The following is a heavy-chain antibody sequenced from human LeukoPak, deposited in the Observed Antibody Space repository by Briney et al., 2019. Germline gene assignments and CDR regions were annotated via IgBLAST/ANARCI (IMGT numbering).Heavy chain of an antibody. V-gene: IGHV4-59*01. J-gene: IGHJ4*02. Sequence: SETLSLTCTVSGGSINSYYWSWIRQPPGKGLEWIGYIYYSGSTNYNPSLKSRVTISVDTSKNQFSLKLSSVTAADTAVYYCARGAPYYYDSSGYMFDYWRQGTLVTVSS. CDR2: IYYSGST. CDR3: ARGAPYYYDSSGYMFDY. CDR1: GGSINSYY. D-gene: IGHD3-22*01.